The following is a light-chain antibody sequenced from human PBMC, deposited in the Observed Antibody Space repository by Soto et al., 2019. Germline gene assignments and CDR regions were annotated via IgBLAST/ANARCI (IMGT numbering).Light chain of an antibody. J-gene: IGKJ1*01. CDR2: DAS. V-gene: IGKV3-20*01. CDR3: QQYGTSSWT. Sequence: EIVLTQSPGTLSLSPGERATLSCRASQSVPRNNLAWLQHKPGQAPRLLIFDASSRATGIPDRFSGSGSGTDFTLTISRLEPEDFAVFYCQQYGTSSWTLGQGTKVEIK. CDR1: QSVPRNN.